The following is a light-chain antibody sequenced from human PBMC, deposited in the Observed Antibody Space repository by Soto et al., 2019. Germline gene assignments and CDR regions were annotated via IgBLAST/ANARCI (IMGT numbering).Light chain of an antibody. CDR2: EVS. V-gene: IGLV2-18*02. CDR1: SSDVGNYNR. Sequence: QCALTQPPSVSGSPGQSVTISCTGTSSDVGNYNRVSWYQQPPGTAPKVIIYEVSNRPSGVPDRFSGSKSGNTASLTISGLQAEDEADYYCSSYTSSSTYVFGTGTKVTVL. CDR3: SSYTSSSTYV. J-gene: IGLJ1*01.